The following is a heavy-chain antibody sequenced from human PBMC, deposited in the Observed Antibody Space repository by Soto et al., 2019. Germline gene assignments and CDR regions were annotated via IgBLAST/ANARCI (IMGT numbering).Heavy chain of an antibody. J-gene: IGHJ4*02. Sequence: GGSLRLSCAASGFTFSSYSMSWVRQAPGKGLEWVSGFRSSGDGGTTYYADSVKGRFTISRDNSKNTLFLQMNSLRAEDTAIYYCAKKVNSGPGSQYFDYWGQGTLVTVAS. V-gene: IGHV3-23*01. D-gene: IGHD3-10*01. CDR1: GFTFSSYS. CDR3: AKKVNSGPGSQYFDY. CDR2: FRSSGDGGTT.